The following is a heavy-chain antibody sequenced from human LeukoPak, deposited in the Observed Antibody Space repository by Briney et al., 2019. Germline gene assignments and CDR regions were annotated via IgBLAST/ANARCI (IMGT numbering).Heavy chain of an antibody. CDR1: GFTVSTNY. CDR2: IYSGGST. V-gene: IGHV3-53*04. Sequence: GGSLRLSCAASGFTVSTNYMSWIRQAPGKGLEWVSVIYSGGSTYYADSVKGRFTISRHNSENTLYLQMNSLRAEDTAVYYCARGMTNPFDYWGQGTLVTVSS. J-gene: IGHJ4*02. CDR3: ARGMTNPFDY. D-gene: IGHD4-17*01.